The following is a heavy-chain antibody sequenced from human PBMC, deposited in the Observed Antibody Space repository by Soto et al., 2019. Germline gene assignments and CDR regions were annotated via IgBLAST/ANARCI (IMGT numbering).Heavy chain of an antibody. CDR1: RGTFTSYA. D-gene: IGHD4-4*01. V-gene: IGHV1-69*12. CDR2: IIPIFGTA. Sequence: QVQLVQSGAEVKKPGSSVKVSCKASRGTFTSYAFTWVRPAPGHGLEWMGGIIPIFGTANYAQKFQGRVTISADESTSTTYMELTSLRSEDTAVYYCAREGGVFGYSNYGWFDPWGQGTLVTVSS. J-gene: IGHJ5*02. CDR3: AREGGVFGYSNYGWFDP.